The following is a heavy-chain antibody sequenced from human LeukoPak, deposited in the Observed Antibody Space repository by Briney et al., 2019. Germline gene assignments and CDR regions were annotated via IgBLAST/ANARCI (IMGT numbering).Heavy chain of an antibody. D-gene: IGHD3-16*02. Sequence: GGSLRLSCAASGFTVSNNYMSWVRQAPGKGLEWVSVFYSGGSTYYADSVKGQFIISRHNSKNTVYLQMNSLRPEDTAVYYCARAPRGLSAPFDYWGQGTLVTVSS. J-gene: IGHJ4*02. CDR2: FYSGGST. V-gene: IGHV3-53*04. CDR3: ARAPRGLSAPFDY. CDR1: GFTVSNNY.